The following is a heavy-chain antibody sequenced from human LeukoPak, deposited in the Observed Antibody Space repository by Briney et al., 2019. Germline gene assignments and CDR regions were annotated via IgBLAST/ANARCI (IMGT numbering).Heavy chain of an antibody. V-gene: IGHV4-39*01. CDR1: GGSISSSSYY. J-gene: IGHJ4*02. CDR2: IYYSGST. Sequence: SETLSLTCTVSGGSISSSSYYWGWIRQPPGKGLEWIGSIYYSGSTYYNPSLKSRVTISVDTSKNQFSLKLSSVTAADTAVYYCARSTVVTPSIHWGQGTLVTVSS. CDR3: ARSTVVTPSIH. D-gene: IGHD4-23*01.